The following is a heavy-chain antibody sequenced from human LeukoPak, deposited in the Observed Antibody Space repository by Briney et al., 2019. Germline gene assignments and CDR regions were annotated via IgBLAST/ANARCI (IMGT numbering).Heavy chain of an antibody. Sequence: SVKVSCKASGGTFSSYAISWVRQAPGQGLEWMGGIIPIFGTANYAQKFQGRVTITADKSTSTAYMELRSLRSDDTAVYYCAREGLWILPYYYMDVWGKGTTVTVSS. CDR1: GGTFSSYA. J-gene: IGHJ6*03. CDR2: IIPIFGTA. CDR3: AREGLWILPYYYMDV. D-gene: IGHD2-2*03. V-gene: IGHV1-69*06.